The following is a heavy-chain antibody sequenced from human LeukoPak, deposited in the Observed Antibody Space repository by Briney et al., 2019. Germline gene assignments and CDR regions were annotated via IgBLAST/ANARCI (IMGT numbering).Heavy chain of an antibody. CDR3: AKGGYGFHNKNAFDI. J-gene: IGHJ3*02. V-gene: IGHV3-30*18. CDR2: ISYDGSNK. CDR1: GFTFSSYG. Sequence: GGSLRLSCAASGFTFSSYGMHWVRQAPGKGLEWVAVISYDGSNKYYADSVKGRFTISRDNSKNTLYLQMNSLRAEDTAVYYCAKGGYGFHNKNAFDIWGQGTMVTVSS. D-gene: IGHD6-13*01.